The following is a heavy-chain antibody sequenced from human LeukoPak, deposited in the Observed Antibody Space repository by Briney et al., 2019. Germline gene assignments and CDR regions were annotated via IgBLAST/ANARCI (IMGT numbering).Heavy chain of an antibody. CDR2: IIPIFGTA. V-gene: IGHV1-69*05. CDR3: ARGLVRGVIQDSYYFDY. Sequence: ASVKVSCKASGGTSSSYAISWVRQAPGQGLEWMGGIIPIFGTANYAQKFQGRVTITTDESTSTAYMELSSLRSEDTAVYYCARGLVRGVIQDSYYFDYWGQGTLVTVSS. D-gene: IGHD3-10*01. J-gene: IGHJ4*02. CDR1: GGTSSSYA.